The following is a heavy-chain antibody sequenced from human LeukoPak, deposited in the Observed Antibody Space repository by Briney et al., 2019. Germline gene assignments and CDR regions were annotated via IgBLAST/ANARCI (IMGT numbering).Heavy chain of an antibody. CDR1: GYTFTSYG. CDR3: ARGNGETVSTSLNWFDP. D-gene: IGHD5/OR15-5a*01. Sequence: GASVKVSCKASGYTFTSYGINWVRQAPGRGLEWMGWISAYNGNTKYAQKLQGTVTMATDTSTTTAYMELRSLRYDDTAVYYCARGNGETVSTSLNWFDPWGQGTLVTVSS. CDR2: ISAYNGNT. J-gene: IGHJ5*02. V-gene: IGHV1-18*01.